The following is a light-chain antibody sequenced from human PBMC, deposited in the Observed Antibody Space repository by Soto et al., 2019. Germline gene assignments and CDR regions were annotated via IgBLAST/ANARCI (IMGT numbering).Light chain of an antibody. Sequence: EIVMTQSPATLSVSPGERATVSCRASLSVSRNLAWYQQKPGQAPRLLIFDASTRATGIPARFSGSGSGTEFALTITSLQSEDFAVYYCQQYNAWPRTFGQGTKVDIK. J-gene: IGKJ1*01. CDR3: QQYNAWPRT. CDR2: DAS. CDR1: LSVSRN. V-gene: IGKV3-15*01.